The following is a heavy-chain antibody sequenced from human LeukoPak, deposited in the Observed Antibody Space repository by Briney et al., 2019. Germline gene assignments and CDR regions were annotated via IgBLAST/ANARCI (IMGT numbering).Heavy chain of an antibody. J-gene: IGHJ4*02. V-gene: IGHV4-34*01. D-gene: IGHD4-11*01. CDR2: INHSGST. CDR3: ARVYYSNSRGAADY. Sequence: SETLSLTCAVYGGSFSGYYWSWIRQPPGKGLEWIGEINHSGSTNYNPSLKSRVTISVDTSKNQFSLKLSSVTAADTAVYYCARVYYSNSRGAADYWGQGTLVTVSS. CDR1: GGSFSGYY.